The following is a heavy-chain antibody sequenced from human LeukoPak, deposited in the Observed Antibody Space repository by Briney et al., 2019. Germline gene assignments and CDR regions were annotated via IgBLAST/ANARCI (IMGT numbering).Heavy chain of an antibody. CDR1: GGSFSGYY. CDR2: INHSGST. D-gene: IGHD3-10*01. V-gene: IGHV4-34*03. CDR3: SGSYGSGSYNY. J-gene: IGHJ4*02. Sequence: SETLSLTCAVYGGSFSGYYWSWIRQLPGKGLEWIGEINHSGSTNYNPSLKSRVTISVDTSKNQFSLKLSSVTAADTAVYYCSGSYGSGSYNYWGQGTLVTVSS.